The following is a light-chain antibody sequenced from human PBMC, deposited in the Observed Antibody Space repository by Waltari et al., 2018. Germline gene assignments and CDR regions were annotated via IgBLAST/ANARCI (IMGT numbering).Light chain of an antibody. J-gene: IGKJ1*01. CDR3: QKYDYLPAT. CDR1: QSVGKY. Sequence: EVVLTQSPGTLSFSPGERATLSCRASQSVGKYLAWYQQKPGQAPRLLIYHASTRATGIPDRFSGSGSGTDFSLTISRLEPEDFAVYYCQKYDYLPATFGQGTKVEIK. V-gene: IGKV3-20*01. CDR2: HAS.